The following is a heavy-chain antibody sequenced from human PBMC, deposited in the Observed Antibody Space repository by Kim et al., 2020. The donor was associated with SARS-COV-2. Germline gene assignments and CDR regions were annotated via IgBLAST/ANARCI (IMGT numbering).Heavy chain of an antibody. Sequence: ASVKVSCKASGYTFTSYAMNWVRQAPGQGLEWMGWINTNTGNPTYAQGFTGRFVFSLDTSVSTAYLQISSLKAEDTAVYYCARAREPLALLWWVYYYYGMDVWGQGTTVTVSS. J-gene: IGHJ6*02. CDR2: INTNTGNP. V-gene: IGHV7-4-1*02. CDR1: GYTFTSYA. D-gene: IGHD3-10*01. CDR3: ARAREPLALLWWVYYYYGMDV.